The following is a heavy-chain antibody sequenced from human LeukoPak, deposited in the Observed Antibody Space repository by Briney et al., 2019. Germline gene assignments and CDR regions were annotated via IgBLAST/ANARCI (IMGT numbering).Heavy chain of an antibody. CDR1: GFTFSSYS. CDR3: ARALTSYGMDV. V-gene: IGHV3-21*01. Sequence: GGSLRLSCAASGFTFSSYSMNWVRQAPGKGLEWVSSISSSSSYIYYADSVKGRFTISRDNAKNSLYPQMSSLRAEDTAVYYCARALTSYGMDVWGQGTTVTVSS. CDR2: ISSSSSYI. J-gene: IGHJ6*02.